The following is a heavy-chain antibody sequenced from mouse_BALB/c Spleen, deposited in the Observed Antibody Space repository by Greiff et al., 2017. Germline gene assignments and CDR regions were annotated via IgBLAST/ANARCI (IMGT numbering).Heavy chain of an antibody. CDR3: AIWDYGYPWLAY. CDR1: GYSITSGYS. V-gene: IGHV3-1*02. CDR2: IHYSGST. J-gene: IGHJ3*01. D-gene: IGHD1-2*01. Sequence: EVKLMESGPDLVKPSQSLSLTCTVTGYSITSGYSWHWIRQFPGNKLEWMGYIHYSGSTNYNPSLKSRISITRDTSKNQFFLQLNSVTTEDTATYYCAIWDYGYPWLAYWGQGTLVTVSA.